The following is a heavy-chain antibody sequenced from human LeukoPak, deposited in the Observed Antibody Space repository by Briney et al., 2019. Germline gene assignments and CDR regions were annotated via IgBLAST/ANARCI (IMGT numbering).Heavy chain of an antibody. CDR1: GGTFSSYA. D-gene: IGHD1-26*01. J-gene: IGHJ4*02. CDR2: IIPIFGTA. CDR3: ARGLIIVGALDY. Sequence: SVKVSCKASGGTFSSYAISWVRQAPGQGLEWMGRIIPIFGTANYAQKFQGRVTITTDESASTAYMELSSLRSEDTAVYYCARGLIIVGALDYWGQGTLVTVSS. V-gene: IGHV1-69*05.